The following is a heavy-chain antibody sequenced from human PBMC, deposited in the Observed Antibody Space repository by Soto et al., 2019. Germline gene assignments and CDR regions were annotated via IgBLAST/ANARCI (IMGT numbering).Heavy chain of an antibody. V-gene: IGHV4-39*01. D-gene: IGHD3-3*01. Sequence: SETLSLTCTVSGGSISSSSYCWGWIRQPPGKGLEWIGNIFYSGTTYYNPSLKSRVTISVDTSKNPFSLKLSSVTAADTAVYYCARHSRITIFGVVRYYYYYMDVWGKGTTVTVSS. CDR3: ARHSRITIFGVVRYYYYYMDV. CDR2: IFYSGTT. CDR1: GGSISSSSYC. J-gene: IGHJ6*03.